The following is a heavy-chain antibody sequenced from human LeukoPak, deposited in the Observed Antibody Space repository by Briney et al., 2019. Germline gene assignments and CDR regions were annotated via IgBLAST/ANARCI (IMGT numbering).Heavy chain of an antibody. CDR3: AREGSGWYFSYYMDV. Sequence: ASVKVSCKASGYTFTSYGISWVRQAPGQGLEWMGWISAYNGNTNYAQKLQGRVTMTTDTSTSTAYMELGSLRSDDTAVYYCAREGSGWYFSYYMDVWGKGTTVTVSS. D-gene: IGHD6-19*01. J-gene: IGHJ6*03. CDR1: GYTFTSYG. CDR2: ISAYNGNT. V-gene: IGHV1-18*01.